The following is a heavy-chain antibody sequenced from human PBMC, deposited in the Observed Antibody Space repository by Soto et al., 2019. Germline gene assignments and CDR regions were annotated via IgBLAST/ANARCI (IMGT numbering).Heavy chain of an antibody. D-gene: IGHD1-20*01. CDR1: GYTFTSYG. V-gene: IGHV1-18*01. CDR3: AIQYNWNDCFDY. CDR2: ISAYNGNT. Sequence: ASVQVSCKASGYTFTSYGISWVRQAPGQGLEWMGWISAYNGNTNYAQKLQGRVTMTTDTSTSTAYMELRSLRSDDTAVNYCAIQYNWNDCFDYWGQGTLVTVSS. J-gene: IGHJ4*02.